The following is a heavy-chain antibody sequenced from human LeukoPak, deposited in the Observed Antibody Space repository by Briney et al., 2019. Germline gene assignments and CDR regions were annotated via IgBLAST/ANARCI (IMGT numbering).Heavy chain of an antibody. CDR1: GFTFSSYA. D-gene: IGHD3-3*01. V-gene: IGHV3-23*01. CDR3: AKDPVTIFGVVRSAFDI. CDR2: ISGSGGST. J-gene: IGHJ3*02. Sequence: GGSLRLSCAASGFTFSSYAMSWVRQAPGKGLEWVSAISGSGGSTYYADSVMGRFTISRDNSKNTLYLQMNSLRAEDTAVYYCAKDPVTIFGVVRSAFDIWGQGTMVTVSS.